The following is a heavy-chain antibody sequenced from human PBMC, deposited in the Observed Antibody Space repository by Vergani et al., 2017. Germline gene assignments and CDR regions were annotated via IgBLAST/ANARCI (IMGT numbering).Heavy chain of an antibody. D-gene: IGHD2-2*01. J-gene: IGHJ6*02. V-gene: IGHV3-48*04. CDR2: ISSSGSTI. CDR3: ASDSPLVVPAAIFYYYDGMDV. Sequence: EVQLLESGGGSAQPGESLRLSCAASGFTFNSYSVNWVRQAPGKGLEWVSYISSSGSTIYYADSVKGRFTISRDNAKNSLYLQMNSLRAEDTAVYYCASDSPLVVPAAIFYYYDGMDVWGQGTTVTVSS. CDR1: GFTFNSYS.